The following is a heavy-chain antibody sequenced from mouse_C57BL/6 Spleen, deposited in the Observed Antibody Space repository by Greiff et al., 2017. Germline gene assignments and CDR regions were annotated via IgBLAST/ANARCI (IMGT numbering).Heavy chain of an antibody. CDR3: ARQDYDYEVYFDY. J-gene: IGHJ2*01. CDR2: ISSGGSYT. CDR1: GFTFSSYG. V-gene: IGHV5-6*01. D-gene: IGHD2-4*01. Sequence: EVNVVESGGDLVKPGGSLKLSCAASGFTFSSYGMSWVRQTPDKRLEWVATISSGGSYTYYPDSVKGRFTISRDNAKNTRYLQMSSLQSEDTAMYYCARQDYDYEVYFDYWGQGTTLTVSS.